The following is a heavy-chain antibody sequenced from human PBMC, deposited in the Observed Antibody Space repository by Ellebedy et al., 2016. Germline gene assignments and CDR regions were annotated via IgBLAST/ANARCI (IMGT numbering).Heavy chain of an antibody. J-gene: IGHJ4*02. CDR1: GYTLTELS. D-gene: IGHD5-12*01. CDR3: ATGRIYIVATIFDY. V-gene: IGHV1-24*01. Sequence: ASVKVSXXVSGYTLTELSMHWVRQAPGKGLEWMGGFDPEDGETIYAQKFQGRVTMTEDTSTDTAYMELSSLRSEDTAVYYCATGRIYIVATIFDYWGQGTLVTVSS. CDR2: FDPEDGET.